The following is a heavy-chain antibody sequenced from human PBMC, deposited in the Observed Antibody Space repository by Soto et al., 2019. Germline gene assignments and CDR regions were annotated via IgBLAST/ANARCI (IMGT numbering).Heavy chain of an antibody. CDR2: ISSNGGST. J-gene: IGHJ4*02. Sequence: GGSLRLSCAASGFTFSSYAMHWVRQAPGKGLEYVSAISSNGGSTYYANSVKGRFTISRDNSKNTLYLQMGSLRAEDMAVYYCARVLPGRRFLEWLSDYWGQGTLVTVSS. CDR1: GFTFSSYA. D-gene: IGHD3-3*01. CDR3: ARVLPGRRFLEWLSDY. V-gene: IGHV3-64*01.